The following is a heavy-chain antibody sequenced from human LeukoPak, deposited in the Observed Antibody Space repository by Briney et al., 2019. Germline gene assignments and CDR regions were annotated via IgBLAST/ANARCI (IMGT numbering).Heavy chain of an antibody. V-gene: IGHV3-7*01. CDR2: INQDGRAT. Sequence: GGSLRLSCAASGFTFSNYWMTWVRQAPEKGLEWVANINQDGRATFYGDSVKGRFTISRDNAESSLYLQMNSLRAEDTAVYYCAIDVGYNRFDQWGQGTLVTVSS. CDR1: GFTFSNYW. D-gene: IGHD5-24*01. CDR3: AIDVGYNRFDQ. J-gene: IGHJ4*02.